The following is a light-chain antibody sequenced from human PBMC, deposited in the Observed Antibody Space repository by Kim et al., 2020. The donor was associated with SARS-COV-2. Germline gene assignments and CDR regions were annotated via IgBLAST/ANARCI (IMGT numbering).Light chain of an antibody. CDR3: QQTKSFPLT. CDR1: QDIGNS. Sequence: DIQMTQSPSSMSASVGDRITITCRASQDIGNSLAWYQHKPGKAPRLLIYSASFYESGVPSRFSGSVSGTDFTLTISTLQPEDFATYYLQQTKSFPLTFGGGTKVDIK. V-gene: IGKV1-12*01. CDR2: SAS. J-gene: IGKJ4*01.